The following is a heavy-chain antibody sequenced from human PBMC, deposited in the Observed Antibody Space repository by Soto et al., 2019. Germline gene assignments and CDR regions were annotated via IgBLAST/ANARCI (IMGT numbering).Heavy chain of an antibody. V-gene: IGHV2-5*01. J-gene: IGHJ5*02. CDR1: GFSLSTSGVG. Sequence: SGPTLVNPTQPLTLTCTFSGFSLSTSGVGVGWIRQPPGKALEWLALIYWNDDKRYSPSLKSRLTITKDTSKNQVALTMTNMDPVDTATYYCAHTYSNQVVGPWGQGTLVTVSS. CDR2: IYWNDDK. D-gene: IGHD4-4*01. CDR3: AHTYSNQVVGP.